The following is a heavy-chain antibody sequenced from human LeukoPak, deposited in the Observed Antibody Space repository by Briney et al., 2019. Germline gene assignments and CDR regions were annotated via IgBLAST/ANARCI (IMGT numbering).Heavy chain of an antibody. CDR3: ARDVGAVAGFDY. Sequence: SEPLSLTCTASGGPFSIYYWSWIRQPPGKGLEWIGYIYYSGSNNYNPSLKSRVNISVDTSKNQFSLKLSSVTAADTAVYYCARDVGAVAGFDYWGQGTLVTVSS. J-gene: IGHJ4*02. CDR2: IYYSGSN. CDR1: GGPFSIYY. D-gene: IGHD6-19*01. V-gene: IGHV4-59*01.